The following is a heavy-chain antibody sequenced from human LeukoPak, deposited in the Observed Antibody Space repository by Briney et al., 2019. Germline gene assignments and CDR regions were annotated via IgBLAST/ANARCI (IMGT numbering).Heavy chain of an antibody. CDR1: GFTFSSYA. D-gene: IGHD5-12*01. Sequence: PGGSLRLSCAASGFTFSSYAMHWVRQAPGKGLEWVAVISYDGSNKYYADSVKGRFTISRDNSKNTLYLQMNSLRAEDTAVYYCARGQSGYDWETPFDYWGQGTLVTVSS. V-gene: IGHV3-30*04. CDR2: ISYDGSNK. CDR3: ARGQSGYDWETPFDY. J-gene: IGHJ4*02.